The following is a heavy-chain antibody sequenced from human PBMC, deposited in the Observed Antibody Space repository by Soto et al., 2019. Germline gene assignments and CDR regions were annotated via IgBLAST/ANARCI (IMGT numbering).Heavy chain of an antibody. Sequence: QVQLQQWGAGLLKPSETLSLTCAVYGGSFSGYYWSWIRQPPGKGLEWIGEINHSGSTNYNPSLKSRVTISGDTSKYQFSLKLSSVTAADTAVYYCARGRIAYCSGGSCYPGSPYYFDYWGQGTLVTVSS. V-gene: IGHV4-34*01. D-gene: IGHD2-15*01. CDR2: INHSGST. CDR1: GGSFSGYY. CDR3: ARGRIAYCSGGSCYPGSPYYFDY. J-gene: IGHJ4*02.